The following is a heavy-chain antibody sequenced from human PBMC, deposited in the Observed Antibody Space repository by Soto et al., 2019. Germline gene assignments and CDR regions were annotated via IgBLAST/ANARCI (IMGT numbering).Heavy chain of an antibody. Sequence: GGSLRLSCAASGFTFSSYGMHWVRQAPGKGLEWVAVISYDGSNKYYAASVKCRFTISRDNSNNTLYLQMNSLRAEDTDVYYCAKDLPVSSGYYSIRYYYYYYGMDVWGQGTTVTVSS. CDR1: GFTFSSYG. CDR3: AKDLPVSSGYYSIRYYYYYYGMDV. V-gene: IGHV3-30*18. J-gene: IGHJ6*02. D-gene: IGHD3-22*01. CDR2: ISYDGSNK.